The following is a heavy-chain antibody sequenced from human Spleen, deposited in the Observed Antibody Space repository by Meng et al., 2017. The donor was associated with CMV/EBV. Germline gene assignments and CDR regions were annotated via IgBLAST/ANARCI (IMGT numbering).Heavy chain of an antibody. CDR3: TRDRVGATTGFYYGMDV. CDR1: GDSVSSSSAA. Sequence: SETLSLTCVISGDSVSSSSAAWNWIRQSPSRGLEWLGRTYYRFKWYHDFALSVKTRITINVDTAENHFSLQLNSVTPEDTAVYYCTRDRVGATTGFYYGMDVWGQGTTVTVSS. V-gene: IGHV6-1*01. D-gene: IGHD1-26*01. CDR2: TYYRFKWYH. J-gene: IGHJ6*02.